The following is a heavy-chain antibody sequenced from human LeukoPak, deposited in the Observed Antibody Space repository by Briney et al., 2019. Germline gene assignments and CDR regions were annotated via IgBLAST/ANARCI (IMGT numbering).Heavy chain of an antibody. J-gene: IGHJ6*03. CDR1: GGSISSYY. V-gene: IGHV4-4*07. Sequence: SETLSLTCTVSGGSISSYYWSWIRQPAGKGLEWIGRIYTSGSTNYNPSLKSRVTMSVDTSKNQFSLKLSSVTAADTAVYYCARDATDILTGYPPGYYYYMDVWGKGTTVTISS. CDR2: IYTSGST. CDR3: ARDATDILTGYPPGYYYYMDV. D-gene: IGHD3-9*01.